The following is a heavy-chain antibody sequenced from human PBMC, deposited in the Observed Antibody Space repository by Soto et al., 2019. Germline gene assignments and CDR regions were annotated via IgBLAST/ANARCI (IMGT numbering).Heavy chain of an antibody. CDR3: AREASSGWSGGDDAFDI. J-gene: IGHJ3*02. Sequence: GGSLRLSCAASGFTVSSNYMSWVRQAPGKGLEWVSVIYSGGSTYYADSVKGQFTISRDNSKNTLYLQMNSLRAEDTAVYYCAREASSGWSGGDDAFDIWGQGTMVTVSS. V-gene: IGHV3-53*01. CDR2: IYSGGST. CDR1: GFTVSSNY. D-gene: IGHD6-19*01.